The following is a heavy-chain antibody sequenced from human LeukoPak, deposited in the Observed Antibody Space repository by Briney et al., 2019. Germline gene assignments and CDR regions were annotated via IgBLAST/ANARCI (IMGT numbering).Heavy chain of an antibody. CDR1: GYSISSGYY. J-gene: IGHJ5*02. D-gene: IGHD5/OR15-5a*01. CDR2: IYHSGSI. CDR3: ARDRLAVSIVARVDP. Sequence: PSETLSLTCTVSGYSISSGYYWGWIRQPPGKGREWIGTIYHSGSIYYNPSLKSRVTMSVDTSKNQFSLKLSSVTAADTAVYYCARDRLAVSIVARVDPWGQGTLVTVSS. V-gene: IGHV4-38-2*02.